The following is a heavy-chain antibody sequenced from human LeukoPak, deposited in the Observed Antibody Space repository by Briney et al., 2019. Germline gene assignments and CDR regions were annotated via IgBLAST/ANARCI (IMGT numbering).Heavy chain of an antibody. CDR2: ISSSSTYI. Sequence: GGSLRLSCAASGFTFSSYSMNWVRQAPGKGLEWVSSISSSSTYIKYADSVKGRFTISRDNAKNSLYLQMNSLRAEDTAVYYCARKFNGYSSSWNFDYWGQGTLVTVSS. CDR1: GFTFSSYS. J-gene: IGHJ4*02. CDR3: ARKFNGYSSSWNFDY. D-gene: IGHD6-13*01. V-gene: IGHV3-21*01.